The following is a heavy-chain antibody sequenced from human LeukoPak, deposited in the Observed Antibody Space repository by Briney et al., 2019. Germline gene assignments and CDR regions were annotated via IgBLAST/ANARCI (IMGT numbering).Heavy chain of an antibody. CDR2: IKGDGIST. Sequence: GGSLRLSCAASGFDFSSNWMHWVRHAPGQGLVWVSRIKGDGISTNYADSVKGRFTISRDIAKNTLYLQMNSLRAEDTGVYYCAKDHYWSIDYWGQGTLVTVSS. CDR1: GFDFSSNW. CDR3: AKDHYWSIDY. D-gene: IGHD3-3*01. J-gene: IGHJ4*02. V-gene: IGHV3-74*01.